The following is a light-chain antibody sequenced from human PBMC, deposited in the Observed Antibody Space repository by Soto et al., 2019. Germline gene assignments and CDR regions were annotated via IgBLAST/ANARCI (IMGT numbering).Light chain of an antibody. CDR2: GAS. V-gene: IGKV3-15*01. CDR1: QSVSSN. J-gene: IGKJ5*01. CDR3: QQYNNWPFIT. Sequence: EIVVTPSPATLSVSPGERATLSCRASQSVSSNLAWYQQKPGQAPRLLIYGASTRATGIPARFSGSGSGTEFTLTISSLQSEDFAVYYCQQYNNWPFITFGQGTRLEIK.